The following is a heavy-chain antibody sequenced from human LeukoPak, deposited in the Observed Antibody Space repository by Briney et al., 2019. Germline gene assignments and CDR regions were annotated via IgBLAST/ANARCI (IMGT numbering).Heavy chain of an antibody. Sequence: GGSLRLSCAASGFTFTTYGIHWVRQAPGKGLEWVAVVWPDGSIKYYADSVKGRFTISRDDSKNTLFLQMNSLRAEDTAVYHCARAVGPYDYWGQGTLVTVSS. V-gene: IGHV3-33*01. D-gene: IGHD3-16*01. CDR2: VWPDGSIK. CDR1: GFTFTTYG. CDR3: ARAVGPYDY. J-gene: IGHJ4*02.